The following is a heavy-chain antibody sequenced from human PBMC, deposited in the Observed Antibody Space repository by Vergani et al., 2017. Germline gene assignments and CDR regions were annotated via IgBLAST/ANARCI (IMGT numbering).Heavy chain of an antibody. Sequence: QVQLVESGGGVVQPGRSLRLSCAASGFTFSSYAMHWVRQAPGKGLEWVAVISYDGSNKYYADSVKGRFTISRDNSKNTRDLQMNSLRAEDTAVYYCARDRSENWFDPWGQGTLVTVSS. CDR3: ARDRSENWFDP. V-gene: IGHV3-30-3*01. CDR2: ISYDGSNK. CDR1: GFTFSSYA. J-gene: IGHJ5*02.